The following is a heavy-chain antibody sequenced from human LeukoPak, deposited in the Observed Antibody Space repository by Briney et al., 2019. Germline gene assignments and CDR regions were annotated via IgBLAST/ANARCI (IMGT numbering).Heavy chain of an antibody. CDR2: VSGGGHNT. CDR3: AKDRSSWYYPFDS. CDR1: GFTFSSYA. D-gene: IGHD3-3*01. Sequence: GGSLRLSCVASGFTFSSYAMSWVPQTPGKGLEWVSVVSGGGHNTYYADSVKGRFTMSRDNSKRTVYLQMNSLRAEDTAVYYCAKDRSSWYYPFDSWGQGTLVTVSS. V-gene: IGHV3-23*01. J-gene: IGHJ4*02.